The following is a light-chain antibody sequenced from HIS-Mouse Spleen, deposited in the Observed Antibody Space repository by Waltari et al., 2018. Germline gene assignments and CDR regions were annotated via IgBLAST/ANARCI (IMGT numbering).Light chain of an antibody. V-gene: IGLV1-47*01. CDR3: AAWDDSLSGPV. CDR2: RNN. CDR1: SSNIGSNS. Sequence: ELTQPPSASGTPGQRVTISCSGSSSNIGSNSVYWYQQLPGTAPKLLIYRNNTRPSGVPDRFSGSKSGTSASLAISGLRSEDEADYYCAAWDDSLSGPVFGGGTKLTVL. J-gene: IGLJ3*02.